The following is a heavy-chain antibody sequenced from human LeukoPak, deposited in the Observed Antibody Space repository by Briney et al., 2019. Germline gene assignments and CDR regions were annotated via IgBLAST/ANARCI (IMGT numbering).Heavy chain of an antibody. Sequence: SETLSLTCTVSGGSISSYYWSWIRQPPGKGLEWIGYIYYSGSTNYNPSLRSRVTISVDTSKSQFSLKLSSVTAADTAVYYCARDPRGGYCSSTSCYKGSDAFDIWGQGTMVTVSS. CDR3: ARDPRGGYCSSTSCYKGSDAFDI. CDR1: GGSISSYY. D-gene: IGHD2-2*02. V-gene: IGHV4-59*01. CDR2: IYYSGST. J-gene: IGHJ3*02.